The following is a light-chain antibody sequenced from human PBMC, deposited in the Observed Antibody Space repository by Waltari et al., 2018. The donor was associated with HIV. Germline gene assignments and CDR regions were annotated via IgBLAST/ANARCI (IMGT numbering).Light chain of an antibody. CDR3: QQYGSSLVT. Sequence: DIVLTQSPGTLSLSPGERATLSCRASQSVSSSYLAWYQQKPGQAPRLLIYGASSRATDIPDRFSGSGSGTDFTLTISRLEPEDFAVYYCQQYGSSLVTFGGG. CDR2: GAS. J-gene: IGKJ4*01. CDR1: QSVSSSY. V-gene: IGKV3-20*01.